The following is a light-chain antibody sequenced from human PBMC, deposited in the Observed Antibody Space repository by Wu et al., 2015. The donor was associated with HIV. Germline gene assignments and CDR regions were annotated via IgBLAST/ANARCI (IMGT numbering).Light chain of an antibody. CDR1: QGISNY. Sequence: DIQMTQSPSSLSASVGDRVTITCRASQGISNYLAWYQQKPGKVPKLLIYAASTLQSGVPSRFSGSGSGTDFTLTISSLQPEDVATYYCQKYNSASPWTFGQGPRWKSN. CDR3: QKYNSASPWT. V-gene: IGKV1-27*01. J-gene: IGKJ1*01. CDR2: AAS.